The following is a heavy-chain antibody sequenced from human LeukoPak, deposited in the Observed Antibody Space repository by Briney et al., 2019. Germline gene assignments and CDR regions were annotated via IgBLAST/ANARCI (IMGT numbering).Heavy chain of an antibody. CDR1: GFTFSSYA. V-gene: IGHV3-33*08. J-gene: IGHJ4*02. CDR3: ATSGIAAAGKREDY. CDR2: IWYDGSNK. D-gene: IGHD6-13*01. Sequence: GGSLRLSCAASGFTFSSYAIHWVRQAPGKGLEWVAVIWYDGSNKYYADSVKGRFTISRDNSKNTLYLQMNSLRAEDTAVYYCATSGIAAAGKREDYWGQGTLVTVSS.